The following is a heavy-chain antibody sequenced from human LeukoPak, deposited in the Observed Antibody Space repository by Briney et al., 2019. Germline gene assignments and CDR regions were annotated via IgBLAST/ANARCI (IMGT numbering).Heavy chain of an antibody. CDR2: IYYSGST. V-gene: IGHV4-30-4*01. Sequence: SETLSLTCTVSGGSISSGDYYWSWIRQPPGKGLEWIGYIYYSGSTCYNPSLKSRVTISVDTSKNQFSLKLSSVTAADSAVYYCARDRDYYDSSGYYGGSSSGRDVWGQGTTVTVSS. D-gene: IGHD3-22*01. CDR3: ARDRDYYDSSGYYGGSSSGRDV. J-gene: IGHJ6*02. CDR1: GGSISSGDYY.